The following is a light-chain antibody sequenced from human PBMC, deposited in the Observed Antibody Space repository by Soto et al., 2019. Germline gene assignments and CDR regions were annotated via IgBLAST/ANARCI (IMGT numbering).Light chain of an antibody. Sequence: QSALTQPASVSGSLGQSITMSCTGTSSDVGSYDYVSWYQQQPGKAPKLIIYEISNRPSGVSNRFSGSKSDNTASLTISGLHAADEADYYCSSYSSISARYVFGTGTKLTVL. CDR3: SSYSSISARYV. CDR2: EIS. V-gene: IGLV2-14*01. J-gene: IGLJ1*01. CDR1: SSDVGSYDY.